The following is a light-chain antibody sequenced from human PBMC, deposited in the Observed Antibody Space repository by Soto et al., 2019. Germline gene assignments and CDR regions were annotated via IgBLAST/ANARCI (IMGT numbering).Light chain of an antibody. CDR3: QQRSNWPRGT. Sequence: EIVLTQSPATLSLSPGERATLSCRASQSVSRYLAWYQQKPGQAPRLLMYDASNRATGTPARFSGSGSGTDFTLTISSLEPEDFAVYYCQQRSNWPRGTFGQGTKLEIK. CDR1: QSVSRY. V-gene: IGKV3-11*01. J-gene: IGKJ2*02. CDR2: DAS.